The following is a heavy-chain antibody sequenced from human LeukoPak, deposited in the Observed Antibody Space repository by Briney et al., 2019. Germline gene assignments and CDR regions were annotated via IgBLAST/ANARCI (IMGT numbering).Heavy chain of an antibody. CDR3: ARWDYYDSSGYSR. J-gene: IGHJ4*02. CDR1: GFTFSSYW. D-gene: IGHD3-22*01. V-gene: IGHV3-74*01. CDR2: INSDGSST. Sequence: PGGSLRLSCAASGFTFSSYWMHWVRQAPGKGLVWVSRINSDGSSTSYADSVKGRFTISRDNAKNTLYLQMNSLRAEDTAVYYFARWDYYDSSGYSRWGQGTLVTVSS.